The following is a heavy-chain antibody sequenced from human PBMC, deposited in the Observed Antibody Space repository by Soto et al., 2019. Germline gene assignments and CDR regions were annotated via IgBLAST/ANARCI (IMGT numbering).Heavy chain of an antibody. CDR2: INYSGRT. Sequence: SGTRSRSCTVSGCSFSTYCWSWRRQPPGKGLEWIGYINYSGRTNYNPSLKSRVTMSLDTSKNQFSLKLRSVTAADTALFYCARYAGSSGFDYWGQGTLVTVSS. CDR3: ARYAGSSGFDY. D-gene: IGHD2-15*01. V-gene: IGHV4-59*01. CDR1: GCSFSTYC. J-gene: IGHJ4*02.